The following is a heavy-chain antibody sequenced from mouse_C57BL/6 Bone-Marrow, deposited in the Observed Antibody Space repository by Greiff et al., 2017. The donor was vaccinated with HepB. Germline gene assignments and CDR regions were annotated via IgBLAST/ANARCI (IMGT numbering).Heavy chain of an antibody. CDR2: IYPGDGDT. J-gene: IGHJ1*03. D-gene: IGHD1-1*01. Sequence: LQESGPELVKPGASVKISCKASGYAFSSSWMNWVKQRPGKGLEWIGRIYPGDGDTNYNGKFKGKATLTADKSSSTAYMQLSSLTSEDSAVYFCARWGGSSFYWYFDVWGTGTTVTVSS. CDR3: ARWGGSSFYWYFDV. CDR1: GYAFSSSW. V-gene: IGHV1-82*01.